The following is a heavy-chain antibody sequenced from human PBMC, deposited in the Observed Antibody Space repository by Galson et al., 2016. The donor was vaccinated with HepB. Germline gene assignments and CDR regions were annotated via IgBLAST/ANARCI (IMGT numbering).Heavy chain of an antibody. CDR3: GRDGGVRSIDH. CDR2: IWSDGSSE. J-gene: IGHJ4*02. CDR1: GIPFSIYG. V-gene: IGHV3-33*01. D-gene: IGHD2-8*01. Sequence: SLRLSCAASGIPFSIYGMHWVRQAPGKGLEWVAFIWSDGSSEYYADSVKGRFTISRDNSRNTLYLQMDSLRADDTAVYYCGRDGGVRSIDHWGQGALVTVSS.